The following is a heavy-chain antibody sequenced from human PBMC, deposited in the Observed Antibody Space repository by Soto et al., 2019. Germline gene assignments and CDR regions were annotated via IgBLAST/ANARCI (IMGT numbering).Heavy chain of an antibody. V-gene: IGHV1-8*01. CDR1: GYTFPSYD. CDR2: MNPNSANT. J-gene: IGHJ6*03. Sequence: QVQLVQSGAEVKKPGASVKVSCKASGYTFPSYDIHWVRQATGQGIEWMGWMNPNSANTGYAQNFQGRVTMTRNTSISPAYMELRSLRSEDTAVYYCARGPSIYCSGGSCYGVDYYYYYMAVWGKGTTVTVSS. D-gene: IGHD2-15*01. CDR3: ARGPSIYCSGGSCYGVDYYYYYMAV.